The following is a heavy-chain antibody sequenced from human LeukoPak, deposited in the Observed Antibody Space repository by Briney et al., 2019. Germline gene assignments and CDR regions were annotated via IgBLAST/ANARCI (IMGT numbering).Heavy chain of an antibody. V-gene: IGHV1-8*01. D-gene: IGHD2-2*01. J-gene: IGHJ3*02. CDR2: VNPNSGNT. CDR1: GCDFSSFD. CDR3: AREVLGYCSSTSCPRRAFDI. Sequence: GASVKVSCKASGCDFSSFDVNWLRQAPGQGLEWMGWVNPNSGNTGYAQKFQGRVTMTRNTSINTAYMELSNLGSEDTAVYYCAREVLGYCSSTSCPRRAFDIWGQGTMVTVSS.